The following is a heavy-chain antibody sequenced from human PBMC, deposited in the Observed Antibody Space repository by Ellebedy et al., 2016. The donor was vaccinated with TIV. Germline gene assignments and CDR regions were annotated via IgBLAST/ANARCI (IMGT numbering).Heavy chain of an antibody. Sequence: AASVKVSCRASGYTFATYAMHWVRQAHGQRLEWMGWINAGNGNTKYSQKFQGRVTITRDKSASTAYMELSSLRSEDTAVYYCARATHYYVDTPMVKEFGPWGQGTLVTVSS. CDR2: INAGNGNT. CDR1: GYTFATYA. CDR3: ARATHYYVDTPMVKEFGP. D-gene: IGHD5-18*01. J-gene: IGHJ5*02. V-gene: IGHV1-3*01.